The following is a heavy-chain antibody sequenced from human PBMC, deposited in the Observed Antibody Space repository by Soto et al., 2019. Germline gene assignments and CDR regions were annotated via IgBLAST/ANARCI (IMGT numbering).Heavy chain of an antibody. D-gene: IGHD6-13*01. Sequence: PEETLSLTCTVSGGSISSYYWSWIRQPPGKGLEWIGYIYYSGSTNYNPSLKSRVTISVDTSKNQFSLKLSSVTAADTAVYYCARNGYSHYYGMDVWGQGTTVTVSS. CDR2: IYYSGST. CDR1: GGSISSYY. CDR3: ARNGYSHYYGMDV. V-gene: IGHV4-59*01. J-gene: IGHJ6*02.